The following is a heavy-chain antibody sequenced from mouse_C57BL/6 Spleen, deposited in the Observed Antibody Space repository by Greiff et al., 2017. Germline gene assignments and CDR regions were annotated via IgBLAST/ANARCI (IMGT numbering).Heavy chain of an antibody. CDR1: GYTFTSYG. CDR2: IYPRSGNT. J-gene: IGHJ4*01. Sequence: VQVVESGAELARPGASVKLSCKASGYTFTSYGISWVKQRPGQGLEWIGEIYPRSGNTYYNEKFKGKDTLTADKSSSTAYMELRSLTSADSAVDFCARAYYSNYVRGAMDYWGQGTSVTVSS. D-gene: IGHD2-5*01. V-gene: IGHV1-81*01. CDR3: ARAYYSNYVRGAMDY.